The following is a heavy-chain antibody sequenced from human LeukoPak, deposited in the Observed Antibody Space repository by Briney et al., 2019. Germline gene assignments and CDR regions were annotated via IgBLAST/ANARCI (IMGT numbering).Heavy chain of an antibody. D-gene: IGHD3-22*01. CDR1: GGTYSRYA. CDR2: FDPEDGET. J-gene: IGHJ4*02. Sequence: GASVRVSCKAPGGTYSRYAISRVRQAPGKGLEWMGGFDPEDGETIYAQKFQGRVTMTEDTSTDTAYMELSSLRSEDTAVYYCATDPYDSSGYYYGHWGQGTLVTVSS. CDR3: ATDPYDSSGYYYGH. V-gene: IGHV1-24*01.